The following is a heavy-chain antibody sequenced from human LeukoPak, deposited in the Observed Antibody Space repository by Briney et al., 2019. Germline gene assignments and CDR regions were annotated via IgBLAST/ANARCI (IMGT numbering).Heavy chain of an antibody. CDR2: IIPILGIA. CDR3: ASVQQRPFDY. V-gene: IGHV1-69*02. Sequence: SVKVSCKASGGTFSSYTISWVRQAPGQGLEWMGRIIPILGIANYAQKFQGRVTITADESTSTAYMELSSLRSEDTAVYYCASVQQRPFDYWGQGTLVTVSS. CDR1: GGTFSSYT. J-gene: IGHJ4*02. D-gene: IGHD6-13*01.